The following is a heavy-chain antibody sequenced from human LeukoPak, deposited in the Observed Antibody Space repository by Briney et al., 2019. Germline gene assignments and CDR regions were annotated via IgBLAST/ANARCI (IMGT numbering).Heavy chain of an antibody. D-gene: IGHD5/OR15-5a*01. CDR2: INSDGVST. CDR3: ARSLSSASRVDF. J-gene: IGHJ4*02. V-gene: IGHV3-74*01. Sequence: GGSLRLSCAASGLTFSSSWMHWVRQAPGKGLLWVSRINSDGVSTNYADSVRGRFTISRDNAKNTLYLQMNSLRAEDTAVYFCARSLSSASRVDFWGQGTLDTVSS. CDR1: GLTFSSSW.